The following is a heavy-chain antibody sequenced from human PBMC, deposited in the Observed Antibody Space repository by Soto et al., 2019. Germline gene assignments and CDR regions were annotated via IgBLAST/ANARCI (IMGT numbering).Heavy chain of an antibody. V-gene: IGHV4-59*01. CDR2: IYYSGST. J-gene: IGHJ5*02. CDR1: GGSISSYY. Sequence: SETQSLTCTVSGGSISSYYWSWIRQPPGKGLEWIGYIYYSGSTNYNPSLKSRVTISVDTSKNQFSLKLSSVTAADTAVYYCARLGSYYGSGSYYKWNWFDPWGQGTLVTVSS. D-gene: IGHD3-10*01. CDR3: ARLGSYYGSGSYYKWNWFDP.